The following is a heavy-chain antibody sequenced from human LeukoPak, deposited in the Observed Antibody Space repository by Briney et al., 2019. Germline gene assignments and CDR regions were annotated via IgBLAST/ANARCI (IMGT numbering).Heavy chain of an antibody. V-gene: IGHV4-31*03. J-gene: IGHJ1*01. D-gene: IGHD6-13*01. CDR2: IYYSGST. Sequence: SQTLSLTCTVSGGSISSGGYYWSWIRQHPGKGLEWIGYIYYSGSTYYNPSLKSRVTISVDTSKNQFSLKLSSVTAADTDVYYCARGLGTIAAAGTEYFQHWGQGTLVTVSS. CDR1: GGSISSGGYY. CDR3: ARGLGTIAAAGTEYFQH.